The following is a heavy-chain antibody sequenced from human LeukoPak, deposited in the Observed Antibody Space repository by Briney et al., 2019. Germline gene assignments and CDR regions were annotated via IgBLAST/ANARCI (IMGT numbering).Heavy chain of an antibody. CDR1: GGTSSSYA. V-gene: IGHV1-69*05. CDR3: AGSSSSDSYFDY. Sequence: SVKVSCKASGGTSSSYAISWVRQAPGQALEWMGGIIPIFRTANYAQKFQGRVTITTDESTSTAYMELSSLRSEDTAVYYCAGSSSSDSYFDYWGQGTLVTVSS. CDR2: IIPIFRTA. J-gene: IGHJ4*02. D-gene: IGHD6-6*01.